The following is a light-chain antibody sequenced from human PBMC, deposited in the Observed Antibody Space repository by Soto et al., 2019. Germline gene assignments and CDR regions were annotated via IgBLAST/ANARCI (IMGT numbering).Light chain of an antibody. J-gene: IGKJ1*01. CDR2: DAS. CDR1: QGISSY. CDR3: EQHNNFPRT. Sequence: DIQLTHSPSFLSASVGDRVTITCWASQGISSYLAWDQQRQGKAPKLLMYDASTLQSGVPSRFSGSASGTTFTLTINHLQPEDFATYYCEQHNNFPRTFGQGTKVE. V-gene: IGKV1-9*01.